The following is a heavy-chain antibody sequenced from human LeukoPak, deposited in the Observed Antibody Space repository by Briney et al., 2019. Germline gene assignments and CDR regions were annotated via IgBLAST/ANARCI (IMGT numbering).Heavy chain of an antibody. D-gene: IGHD5-18*01. CDR3: AKAQQLWYHFDY. V-gene: IGHV3-9*01. J-gene: IGHJ4*02. CDR1: GFTFDDYA. Sequence: GGSLRLSCAASGFTFDDYAMHWVRQAPGKGLEWVSGISWSSGSIDYADSVEGRFTISRDNAKNSLYLQMNSLRAEDTAVYYCAKAQQLWYHFDYWGQGTLVTASS. CDR2: ISWSSGSI.